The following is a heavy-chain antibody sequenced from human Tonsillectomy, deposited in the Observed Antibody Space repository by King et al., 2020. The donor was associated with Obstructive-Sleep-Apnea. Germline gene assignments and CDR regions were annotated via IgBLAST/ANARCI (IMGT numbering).Heavy chain of an antibody. CDR1: GFTFSSYA. V-gene: IGHV3-30*04. D-gene: IGHD2-2*01. J-gene: IGHJ6*02. CDR3: ARDRDIVVVPVAIYDYYGMDV. CDR2: ISYDGSNK. Sequence: VQLVESGGGVVQPGRSLRLSCAASGFTFSSYAMYWVRQAPGKGLEWVAVISYDGSNKYYADSVKGRFTISRDNSKNTLYLQMNSLRAEDTAVYYCARDRDIVVVPVAIYDYYGMDVWGQGTTVTVSS.